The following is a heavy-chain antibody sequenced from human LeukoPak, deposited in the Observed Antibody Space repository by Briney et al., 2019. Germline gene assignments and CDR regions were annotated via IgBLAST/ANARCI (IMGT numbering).Heavy chain of an antibody. V-gene: IGHV3-21*01. D-gene: IGHD1-26*01. J-gene: IGHJ4*02. CDR1: GFTFSSYS. CDR2: ISSSSSYI. Sequence: GGSLRLSCAASGFTFSSYSMNWVRQAPGKGLEWISSISSSSSYIYYADSVKGRFTISRDNAKNSLYLQMNSLRAEDTAVYYCARATGATVDYFDYWGQRTLVTVSS. CDR3: ARATGATVDYFDY.